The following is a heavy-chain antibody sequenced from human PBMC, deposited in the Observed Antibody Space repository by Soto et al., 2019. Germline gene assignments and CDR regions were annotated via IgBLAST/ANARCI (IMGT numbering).Heavy chain of an antibody. CDR2: ISAYNGNT. J-gene: IGHJ6*02. CDR1: GYTFTSYG. Sequence: ASVKVSCKASGYTFTSYGISWVRQAPGQGLEWMGWISAYNGNTNYAQKLQGRVTMTTDTSTSTAYMELRSLRSDDTAVYYCARYDYAFSSGYYGMDVWGQGTTVTVSS. D-gene: IGHD3-3*01. CDR3: ARYDYAFSSGYYGMDV. V-gene: IGHV1-18*04.